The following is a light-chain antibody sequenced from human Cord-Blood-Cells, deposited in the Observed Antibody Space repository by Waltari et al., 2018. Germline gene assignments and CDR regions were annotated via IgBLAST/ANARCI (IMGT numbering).Light chain of an antibody. CDR2: DAS. J-gene: IGKJ5*01. CDR1: QSVSSY. CDR3: QQRSNWPIT. V-gene: IGKV3-11*01. Sequence: IVLTQSPATLSLSPGERATISCRASQSVSSYLAWYHQKPGQAPRLLIYDASSRATGIPARFSGSGSGTDFTLTISSLEPEDFAVYYCQQRSNWPITFGEGTRLEIK.